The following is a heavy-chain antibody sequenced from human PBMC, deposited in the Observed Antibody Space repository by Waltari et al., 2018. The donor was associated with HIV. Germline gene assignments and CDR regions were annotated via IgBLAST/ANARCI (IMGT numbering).Heavy chain of an antibody. V-gene: IGHV4-61*02. CDR2: IYTSGSP. J-gene: IGHJ4*02. D-gene: IGHD5-18*01. Sequence: QVQLQESGPGLVKPSQTLSLTCTVSGGSISSGNYYWNWSRQPAGKGLEWIGRIYTSGSPNYNPSLKSRVTIAVATSKNQFSLKLSSVTAADTAVYYCAREDTAMVYYFDYWGQGTLVTVSS. CDR1: GGSISSGNYY. CDR3: AREDTAMVYYFDY.